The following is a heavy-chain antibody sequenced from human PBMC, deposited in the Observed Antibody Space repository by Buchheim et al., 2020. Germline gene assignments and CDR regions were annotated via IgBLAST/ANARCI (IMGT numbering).Heavy chain of an antibody. CDR3: ARSGGGMATINRSPFDY. CDR1: GGSFSGYY. V-gene: IGHV4-34*01. Sequence: QVQLQQWGAGLLKPSETLSLTCAVYGGSFSGYYWSWIRQPPGKGLEWIGEINHSGSTNYNPSLKSRVTISVDTYKNPFTLMLSSVTAADTAVYYCARSGGGMATINRSPFDYWGQGTL. J-gene: IGHJ4*02. D-gene: IGHD5-24*01. CDR2: INHSGST.